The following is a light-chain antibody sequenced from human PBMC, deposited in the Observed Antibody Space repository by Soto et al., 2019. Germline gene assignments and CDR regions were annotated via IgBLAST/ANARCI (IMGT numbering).Light chain of an antibody. Sequence: EIVLTHSPGTLSLSPGERATLSCRASQSVMGSYLAWYQQKPGQAPRLLIFHASTRATGIPDRFSGSGSGTDFTLTVSRLEPEDSAVYYCHQYGSSPFTFGPGTKVDIK. CDR3: HQYGSSPFT. J-gene: IGKJ3*01. V-gene: IGKV3-20*01. CDR1: QSVMGSY. CDR2: HAS.